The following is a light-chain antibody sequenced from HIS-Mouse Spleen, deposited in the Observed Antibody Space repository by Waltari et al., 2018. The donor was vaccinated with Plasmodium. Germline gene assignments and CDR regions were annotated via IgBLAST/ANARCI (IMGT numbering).Light chain of an antibody. CDR2: GAS. CDR1: QSVSSN. V-gene: IGKV3-15*01. CDR3: QQYNNWSFT. J-gene: IGKJ3*01. Sequence: EIVMTQSPATLPVSRGERATLSCRASQSVSSNLAWYQQKPGQAPRLLIYGASTRATGIPARFSGSGSGTEFTLTISSLQSEDFAVYYCQQYNNWSFTFGPGTKVDIK.